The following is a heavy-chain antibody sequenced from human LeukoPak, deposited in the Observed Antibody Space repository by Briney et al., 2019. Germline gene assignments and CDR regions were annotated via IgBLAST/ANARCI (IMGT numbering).Heavy chain of an antibody. CDR2: ISYDGSNK. J-gene: IGHJ4*02. CDR3: ARDFFHSDISRPFDY. Sequence: PGGSLRLSCAASGFTFSSYGMHWVRQAPGKGLEWVAVISYDGSNKYYADSVKGRFTISRGNAKDSLYLQMNSLRAEDSAVYYCARDFFHSDISRPFDYWGQGTLVTVSS. V-gene: IGHV3-30*03. CDR1: GFTFSSYG. D-gene: IGHD3-3*02.